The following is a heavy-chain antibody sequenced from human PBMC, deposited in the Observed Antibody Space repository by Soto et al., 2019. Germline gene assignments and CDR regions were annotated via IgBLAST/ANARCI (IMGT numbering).Heavy chain of an antibody. V-gene: IGHV4-39*01. CDR1: GGSISSSSYY. J-gene: IGHJ4*02. CDR3: ARLFGRLYFAHSEYHY. CDR2: IYYSGST. Sequence: SETLSLTCTVSGGSISSSSYYWGWIRQPPGKGLEWIGSIYYSGSTYYNPSLKSRVTISVDTSKNQFSLKLSSVTAADTAVYYCARLFGRLYFAHSEYHYRGQGTLVTLSS. D-gene: IGHD3-9*01.